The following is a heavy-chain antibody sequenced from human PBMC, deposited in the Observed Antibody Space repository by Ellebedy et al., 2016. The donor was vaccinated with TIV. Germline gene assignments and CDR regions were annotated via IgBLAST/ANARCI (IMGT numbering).Heavy chain of an antibody. V-gene: IGHV5-10-1*01. CDR2: IDPSDSYT. Sequence: GESLKISXKGSGYSFTSYWIGWVRQMPGKGLEWMGRIDPSDSYTNYSPSFQGHVTISADKSISTAYLQWSSLKASDTAMYYCARRIVATIGAFDIWGQGTMVTVSS. D-gene: IGHD5-12*01. CDR3: ARRIVATIGAFDI. J-gene: IGHJ3*02. CDR1: GYSFTSYW.